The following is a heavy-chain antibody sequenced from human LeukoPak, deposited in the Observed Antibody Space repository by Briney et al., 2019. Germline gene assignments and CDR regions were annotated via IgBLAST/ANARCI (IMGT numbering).Heavy chain of an antibody. V-gene: IGHV1-69*13. Sequence: SVKVSCKASGGTFSSYAISWVRQAPGQGLEWMGGIIPIFGTANYAQKFQGRVTITADESTSTAYMDLSSLRSEDTAVYYCAREAYDFWSGRDAYYGMDVWGQGTTVTVSS. CDR1: GGTFSSYA. CDR2: IIPIFGTA. J-gene: IGHJ6*02. D-gene: IGHD3-3*01. CDR3: AREAYDFWSGRDAYYGMDV.